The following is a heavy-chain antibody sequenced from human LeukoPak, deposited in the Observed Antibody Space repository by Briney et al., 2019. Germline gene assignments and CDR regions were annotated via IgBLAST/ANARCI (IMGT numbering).Heavy chain of an antibody. J-gene: IGHJ4*02. CDR2: IIPMFGIT. Sequence: ASVKVSCKASGGTFNSYAISWVRHAPGQGLEWMGGIIPMFGITNYAQKFQGRVTITADESTSTAYMELSSLRSEDTAVYYCAAPRGTTITSDFDYWGQGTLVTVSS. CDR3: AAPRGTTITSDFDY. CDR1: GGTFNSYA. D-gene: IGHD5-24*01. V-gene: IGHV1-69*13.